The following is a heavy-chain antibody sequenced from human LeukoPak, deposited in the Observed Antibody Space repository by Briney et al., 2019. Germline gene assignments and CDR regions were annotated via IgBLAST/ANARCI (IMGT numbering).Heavy chain of an antibody. CDR2: INHSGST. Sequence: SETLSLTCAVYGGSFSGYYWSWIRQLPGKGLEWIGEINHSGSTNYNPSLKSRVTISVDTSKNQFSLKLSSVTAADTAVYYCARDRSGYTDYWGQGTLVTVSS. V-gene: IGHV4-34*01. D-gene: IGHD3-22*01. J-gene: IGHJ4*02. CDR3: ARDRSGYTDY. CDR1: GGSFSGYY.